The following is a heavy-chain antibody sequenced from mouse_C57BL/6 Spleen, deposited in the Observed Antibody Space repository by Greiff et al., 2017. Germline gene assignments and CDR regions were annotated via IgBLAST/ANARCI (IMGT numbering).Heavy chain of an antibody. D-gene: IGHD2-5*01. CDR2: INPSSGYT. Sequence: VQVVESGAELARPGASVKMSCKASGYTFTSYTMHWVKQRPGQGLEWIGYINPSSGYTKYNQKFKDKATLTADKSSSTAYMQLSSLTYADSAVYSCARGDYSNPYAMDYWGQGTSVTVSS. CDR3: ARGDYSNPYAMDY. CDR1: GYTFTSYT. V-gene: IGHV1-4*01. J-gene: IGHJ4*01.